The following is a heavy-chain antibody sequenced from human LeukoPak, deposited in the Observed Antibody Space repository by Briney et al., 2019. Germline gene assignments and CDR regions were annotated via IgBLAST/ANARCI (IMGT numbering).Heavy chain of an antibody. CDR2: ISYSGSY. CDR3: ARANGFYDLAFDY. J-gene: IGHJ4*02. Sequence: SETLSLTCTVSGGSISSGGYYWTWIRQLPGKCLEYIGYISYSGSYYYSPFFKTRGTISVDTSKNQLSLKLRSVTAADTAVYYCARANGFYDLAFDYWGQGTLVTVSS. D-gene: IGHD3-22*01. V-gene: IGHV4-31*03. CDR1: GGSISSGGYY.